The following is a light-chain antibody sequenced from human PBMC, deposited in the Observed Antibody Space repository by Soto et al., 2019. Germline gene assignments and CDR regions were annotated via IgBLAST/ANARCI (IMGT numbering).Light chain of an antibody. CDR3: CSYAGSYTSHYV. J-gene: IGLJ1*01. CDR1: SSDVGGYNY. Sequence: QCGLSHPVSVAGSPGQSVTISCTGTSSDVGGYNYVSWYQQHPGKAPKLMIYDVSKRPSGVPDRFSGSKSGNTASLTIPGLQAEDEADYYCCSYAGSYTSHYVFGTGTKVTVL. V-gene: IGLV2-11*01. CDR2: DVS.